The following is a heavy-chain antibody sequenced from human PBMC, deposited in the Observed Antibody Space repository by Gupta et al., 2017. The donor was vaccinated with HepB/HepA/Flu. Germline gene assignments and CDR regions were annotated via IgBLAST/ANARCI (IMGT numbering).Heavy chain of an antibody. D-gene: IGHD6-19*01. J-gene: IGHJ4*02. CDR3: TTEYSTGFDS. Sequence: EVQLVESGGGLVKPGGSLRLSCAASGFTFSIPWMSWVRQAPGKGLEWVGRVKSEADGVTTDYAAPVKGRFTVSRDDSKNTLFLQMNSLKTEDTAVYYCTTEYSTGFDSWGQGTLVTVSS. CDR2: VKSEADGVTT. V-gene: IGHV3-15*01. CDR1: GFTFSIPW.